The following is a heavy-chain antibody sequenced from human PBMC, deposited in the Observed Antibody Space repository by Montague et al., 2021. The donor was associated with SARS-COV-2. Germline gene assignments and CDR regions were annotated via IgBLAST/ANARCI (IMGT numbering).Heavy chain of an antibody. CDR1: GDSVSSNIAT. D-gene: IGHD2-2*01. CDR2: TYYRSKWNN. J-gene: IGHJ4*02. V-gene: IGHV6-1*01. CDR3: ARIPVGSKYYFDF. Sequence: CAISGDSVSSNIATWNWIRQSPSRGFERQGRTYYRSKWNNDYAESVKSRITIDPDTSKHQFSLHLNSVTPEDTAVYYCARIPVGSKYYFDFWGQGTLVTVSS.